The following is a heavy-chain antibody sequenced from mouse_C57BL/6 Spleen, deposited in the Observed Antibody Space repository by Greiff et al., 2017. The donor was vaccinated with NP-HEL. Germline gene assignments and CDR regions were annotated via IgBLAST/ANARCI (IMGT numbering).Heavy chain of an antibody. J-gene: IGHJ4*01. CDR3: ARGYSNYEGDAMDY. V-gene: IGHV1-82*01. Sequence: VKLVESGPELVKPGASVKISCKASGYAFSSSWMNWVKQRPGKGLEWIGRIYPGDGDTNYNGKFKGKATLTADKSSSTAYMQLSSLTSEDSAVYFCARGYSNYEGDAMDYWGQGTSVTVSS. CDR1: GYAFSSSW. D-gene: IGHD2-5*01. CDR2: IYPGDGDT.